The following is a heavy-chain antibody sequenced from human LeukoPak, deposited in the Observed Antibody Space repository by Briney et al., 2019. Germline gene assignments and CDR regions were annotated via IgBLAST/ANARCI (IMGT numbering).Heavy chain of an antibody. J-gene: IGHJ4*02. Sequence: SETLSLTCTVSGGSVSSYYWSWIRQPPGKGLEWIGYVYTSGSTNYNPSLKSRVTISVDTSKNQFSLKLSSVTAADTAVYYCARERLTIFGVVTYYFAYWGQGTLVTVSS. CDR3: ARERLTIFGVVTYYFAY. D-gene: IGHD3-3*01. V-gene: IGHV4-4*09. CDR2: VYTSGST. CDR1: GGSVSSYY.